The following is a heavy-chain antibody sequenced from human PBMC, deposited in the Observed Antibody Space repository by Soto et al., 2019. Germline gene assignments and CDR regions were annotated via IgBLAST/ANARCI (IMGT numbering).Heavy chain of an antibody. Sequence: QLQLQESGSGLVKPSQTLSLTCAVSGGSISGGVYSWTWLRQPPGKGLEWIGYIYHSGSTYYNPSLKSRVTISVDRSKNQFSLKLSSVTAADTAVYYCAREGMKCSAGSCYSGGWFDPWGQGTLVTVSS. CDR1: GGSISGGVYS. J-gene: IGHJ5*02. CDR3: AREGMKCSAGSCYSGGWFDP. V-gene: IGHV4-30-2*01. D-gene: IGHD2-15*01. CDR2: IYHSGST.